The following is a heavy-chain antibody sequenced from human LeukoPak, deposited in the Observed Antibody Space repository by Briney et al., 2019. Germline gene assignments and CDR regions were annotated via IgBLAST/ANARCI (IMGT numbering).Heavy chain of an antibody. Sequence: ASVKVSCKASGGTFSSYAISWVRQAPGQGLEWMGGILPIFGTANYAQKFQGRVTITTDESTSTADMELSSLRSEDTAVYYCARDRIPCPFGIARRGPFDYWGQGTLVTVSS. D-gene: IGHD1-14*01. CDR1: GGTFSSYA. J-gene: IGHJ4*02. CDR2: ILPIFGTA. V-gene: IGHV1-69*05. CDR3: ARDRIPCPFGIARRGPFDY.